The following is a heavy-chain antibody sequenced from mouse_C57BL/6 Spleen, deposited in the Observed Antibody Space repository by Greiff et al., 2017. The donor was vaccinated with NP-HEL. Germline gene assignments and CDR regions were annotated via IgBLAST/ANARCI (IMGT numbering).Heavy chain of an antibody. CDR2: IDPETGGT. J-gene: IGHJ1*03. V-gene: IGHV1-15*01. CDR1: GYTFTDYE. Sequence: QVQLQQSGAELVRPGASVTLSCKASGYTFTDYEMHWVKQTPVHGLEWIGAIDPETGGTAYNQKFKGKAILTADKSSSTAYMELRSLTSEDSAVYYCTRVGTVVAHWYFDVWGTGTTVTVSS. CDR3: TRVGTVVAHWYFDV. D-gene: IGHD1-1*01.